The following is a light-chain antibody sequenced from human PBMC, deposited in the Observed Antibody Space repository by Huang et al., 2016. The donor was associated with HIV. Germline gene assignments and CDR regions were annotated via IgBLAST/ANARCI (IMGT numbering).Light chain of an antibody. CDR3: QHYYNWPLS. V-gene: IGKV3-15*01. Sequence: EIVMTQSPATLSVSPGERATLSCRASQSIGVSLAWYQQRPGQAPRVLSFGASTRATGVPDRFSGGGSGTEFTLTISGLQSQDLAVYYCQHYYNWPLSFGGGTKVEFK. J-gene: IGKJ4*01. CDR1: QSIGVS. CDR2: GAS.